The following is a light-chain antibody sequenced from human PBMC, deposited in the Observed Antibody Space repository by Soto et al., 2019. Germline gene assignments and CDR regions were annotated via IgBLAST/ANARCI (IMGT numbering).Light chain of an antibody. V-gene: IGKV1-33*01. CDR1: QDIGNF. CDR3: PQYGSLPIT. J-gene: IGKJ5*01. Sequence: DIQMTQSPSSLSAYIGDRVTISCQASQDIGNFLNWYQQKPGKAPYLLIYDASNLDTGVSSRSSGSGSGRDFSFTITSLQPDDVATYFCPQYGSLPITFGQRRRPEI. CDR2: DAS.